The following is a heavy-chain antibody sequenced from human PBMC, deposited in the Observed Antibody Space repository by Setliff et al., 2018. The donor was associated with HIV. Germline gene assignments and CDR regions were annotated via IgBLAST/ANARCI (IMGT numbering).Heavy chain of an antibody. CDR3: ATALPLATTGWGPRYYFDY. CDR1: GYTFRDYY. J-gene: IGHJ4*02. Sequence: ASVKVSCKSSGYTFRDYYIHWVQQAPGKGLEWVGRVDPDDGDTRLAEKFQGRVTITADTSTAYLDLSSLRSEDTAAYFCATALPLATTGWGPRYYFDYWGQGTPVTVSS. CDR2: VDPDDGDT. D-gene: IGHD4-17*01. V-gene: IGHV1-69-2*01.